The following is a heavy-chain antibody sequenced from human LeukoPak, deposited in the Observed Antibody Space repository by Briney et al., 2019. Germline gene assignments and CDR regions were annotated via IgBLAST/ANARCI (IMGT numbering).Heavy chain of an antibody. CDR1: GFTFSSYS. D-gene: IGHD6-13*01. Sequence: GGSLRLSCAASGFTFSSYSINWVRQAPGKGLEWVSYISTSDSYIYFADSVKGRFTISRDNPKNTLSLQMHSLRGDDTAVYYCATGLAASGTGYFDYWGQGVLVTVSS. V-gene: IGHV3-21*06. CDR2: ISTSDSYI. CDR3: ATGLAASGTGYFDY. J-gene: IGHJ4*02.